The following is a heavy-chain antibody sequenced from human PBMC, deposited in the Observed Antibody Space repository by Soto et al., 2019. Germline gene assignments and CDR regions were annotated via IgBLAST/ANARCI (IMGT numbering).Heavy chain of an antibody. D-gene: IGHD5-18*01. CDR2: IIPILGIA. CDR1: GGTFSSYT. V-gene: IGHV1-69*02. CDR3: ARGGYSYGQPPFDY. J-gene: IGHJ4*02. Sequence: QVQLVQSGAEVKKPGSSVKVSCKASGGTFSSYTISWVRQAPGQGLEWMGRIIPILGIANYAQKFQGRVTITADKXXSTAYMELSSLRSEDTAVYYCARGGYSYGQPPFDYWGQGTLVTVSS.